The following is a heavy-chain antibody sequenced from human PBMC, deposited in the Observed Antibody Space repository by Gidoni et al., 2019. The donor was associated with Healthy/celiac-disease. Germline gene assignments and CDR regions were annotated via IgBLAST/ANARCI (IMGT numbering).Heavy chain of an antibody. J-gene: IGHJ5*02. CDR2: IYHSGST. CDR3: AREIAAAGRFDP. D-gene: IGHD6-13*01. V-gene: IGHV4-38-2*01. CDR1: GYSISSGYY. Sequence: QVQLQESGPGLVKPSETLSLTCAVSGYSISSGYYWGWIRQPPGKGLEWIGSIYHSGSTYYNPSLKSRVTISVDTSKNQFSLKLSSVTAADTAVYYCAREIAAAGRFDPWGQGTLVTVSS.